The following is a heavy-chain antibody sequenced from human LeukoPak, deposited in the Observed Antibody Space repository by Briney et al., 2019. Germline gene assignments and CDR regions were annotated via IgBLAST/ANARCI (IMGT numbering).Heavy chain of an antibody. CDR1: GGSISSYY. V-gene: IGHV4-4*07. D-gene: IGHD2-15*01. CDR2: IYNSGST. J-gene: IGHJ4*02. Sequence: SETLSLTCTVSGGSISSYYWSWIRQPAGKGLEWIGHIYNSGSTNYNPSLKGRVTMSVATSKNQVSLQLNSVTPDDTAVYYCARDSRAGYSLPLDHWGQGALVTVSS. CDR3: ARDSRAGYSLPLDH.